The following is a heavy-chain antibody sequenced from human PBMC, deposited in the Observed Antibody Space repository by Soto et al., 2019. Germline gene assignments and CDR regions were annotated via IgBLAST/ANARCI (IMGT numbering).Heavy chain of an antibody. J-gene: IGHJ3*02. CDR1: GGTLSSYA. D-gene: IGHD1-26*01. V-gene: IGHV1-69*12. CDR2: IITIFGTA. CDR3: ASYTLRGSYPREGAFDI. Sequence: QVQLVQSGAEVKKPGSSVKVSCKASGGTLSSYAISWVRQAPGQGLEWMGGIITIFGTANYAQKLQGRVTIIVAEATSTAYMELSRLRSEDTAVYYCASYTLRGSYPREGAFDIWGQGTMVTVSS.